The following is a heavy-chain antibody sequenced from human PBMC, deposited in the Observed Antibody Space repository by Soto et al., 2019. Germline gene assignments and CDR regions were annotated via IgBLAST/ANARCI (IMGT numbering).Heavy chain of an antibody. D-gene: IGHD3-22*01. CDR2: IYHSGST. CDR1: GGSISSGGYS. V-gene: IGHV4-30-2*01. CDR3: ASTSAPYHYDSSRYTKIVDY. J-gene: IGHJ4*02. Sequence: LSLTCAVSGGSISSGGYSWSWIRQPPGKGLEWIGYIYHSGSTYYNPSLKSRVTISVDRSKNQVSLKLSSVTAADTAVYYCASTSAPYHYDSSRYTKIVDYWGQGTLVTVS.